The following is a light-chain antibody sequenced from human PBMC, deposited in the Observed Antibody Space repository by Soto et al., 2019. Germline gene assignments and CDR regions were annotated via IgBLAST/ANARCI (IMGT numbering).Light chain of an antibody. CDR1: SSDVGGYDY. V-gene: IGLV2-14*03. CDR3: CSFSSITTRI. J-gene: IGLJ2*01. Sequence: SALTQPASVSGSPGQSITISCTGTSSDVGGYDYVSWYQQHPGKAPKLMIYDVTNRPSGVSTRFSASKSGNTASLTISGLQAVDEADYYCCSFSSITTRIFGGGTKVTVL. CDR2: DVT.